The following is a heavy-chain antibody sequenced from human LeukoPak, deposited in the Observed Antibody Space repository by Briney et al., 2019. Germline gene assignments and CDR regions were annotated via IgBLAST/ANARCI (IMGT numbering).Heavy chain of an antibody. CDR3: ARSRRDTPFGY. Sequence: SETLSLTCTVSGGSISSSSYYWGWIRQPPGKGLEWIGSIYYSGSTYYNPSLKSRVTISVDTSRNQFSLKLSSVTAADTAVYYCARSRRDTPFGYWGQGTLVTVSS. D-gene: IGHD2-15*01. CDR1: GGSISSSSYY. J-gene: IGHJ4*02. V-gene: IGHV4-39*01. CDR2: IYYSGST.